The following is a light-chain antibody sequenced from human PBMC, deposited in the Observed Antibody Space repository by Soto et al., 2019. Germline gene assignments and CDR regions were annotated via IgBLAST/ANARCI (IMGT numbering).Light chain of an antibody. J-gene: IGKJ5*01. V-gene: IGKV3-20*01. CDR1: QSVSSSY. CDR2: GAS. Sequence: EIVLTQSPGTLSLSPGARATLSCRASQSVSSSYLAWYQQKPGQAPSLLIYGASRRATGIPDRFSGSGSGTDFTLTISRLEPEDFAVYYCQQYDSSPITFGQGTRLEIK. CDR3: QQYDSSPIT.